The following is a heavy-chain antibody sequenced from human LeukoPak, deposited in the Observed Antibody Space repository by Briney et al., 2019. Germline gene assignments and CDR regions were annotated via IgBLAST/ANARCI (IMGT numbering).Heavy chain of an antibody. CDR1: GFTFNYYA. V-gene: IGHV3-23*01. Sequence: PGGSLRLSCAASGFTFNYYAMTWVRQAPGKGLEWVSGISGSGGRTYYADSVKGRFTISRDNSKNTLFLQMNSLRAEDTAVYYCAKDSFRDMTVITILDYWGQGTLVTVSS. CDR3: AKDSFRDMTVITILDY. CDR2: ISGSGGRT. J-gene: IGHJ4*02. D-gene: IGHD3-3*01.